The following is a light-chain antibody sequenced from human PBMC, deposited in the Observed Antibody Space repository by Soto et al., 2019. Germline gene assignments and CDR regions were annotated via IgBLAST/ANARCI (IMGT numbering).Light chain of an antibody. CDR3: QQSFNTPWT. CDR2: AAA. J-gene: IGKJ1*01. CDR1: QSIGTY. Sequence: IQMTQYPSSLSASVGDTVTITCRASQSIGTYLNWYQHKPGTAPKLLIYAAATLPSGVPSRFSGRRSGTNFTLSISGLQPEDVSTYFCQQSFNTPWTFGQGTKVDIK. V-gene: IGKV1-39*01.